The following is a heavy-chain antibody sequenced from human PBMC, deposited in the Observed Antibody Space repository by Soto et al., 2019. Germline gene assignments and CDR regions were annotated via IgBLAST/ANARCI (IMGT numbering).Heavy chain of an antibody. Sequence: QITLKESGPTLVKPTQTLTLTCTFSGFSLSTSGVGVGWIRQPPGKALEWLALIYWDDDKRYSPSLKSRLTITKDTSKNQVVLTMTNMDPVDTATYYCAQLGYCTNGVCYLTGDFAIWGQGTMVTVSS. J-gene: IGHJ3*02. CDR1: GFSLSTSGVG. V-gene: IGHV2-5*02. D-gene: IGHD2-8*01. CDR2: IYWDDDK. CDR3: AQLGYCTNGVCYLTGDFAI.